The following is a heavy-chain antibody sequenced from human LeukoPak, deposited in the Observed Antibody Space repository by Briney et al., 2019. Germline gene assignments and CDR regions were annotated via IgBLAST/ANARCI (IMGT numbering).Heavy chain of an antibody. Sequence: GASVKVSCKTSQYTHYYIHWVRQAPGQGLEWMGLINPSKGGAWYAQNFQGRVTMTRDTSRDMSTATVYMGLNSLSSDDTAVYYCARERGYCSGGNCSGADYWGQGTLVTVSS. CDR3: ARERGYCSGGNCSGADY. J-gene: IGHJ4*02. V-gene: IGHV1-46*01. CDR2: INPSKGGA. CDR1: QYTHYY. D-gene: IGHD2-15*01.